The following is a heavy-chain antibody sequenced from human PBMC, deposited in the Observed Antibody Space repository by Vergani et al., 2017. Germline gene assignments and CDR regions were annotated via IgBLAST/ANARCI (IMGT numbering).Heavy chain of an antibody. V-gene: IGHV3-23*03. J-gene: IGHJ6*04. CDR2: IYSGGSST. CDR1: GFTFSSYA. CDR3: ARDRINGRFWIPDV. D-gene: IGHD3-3*01. Sequence: EVQLLESGGGLVQPGGSLRLSCAASGFTFSSYAMSWVRQAPGKGLEWVSVIYSGGSSTYYADSVKGRFTISRDNSKNTLYLQMNSLRAEDTAVYYCARDRINGRFWIPDVWGKGTTVTVSS.